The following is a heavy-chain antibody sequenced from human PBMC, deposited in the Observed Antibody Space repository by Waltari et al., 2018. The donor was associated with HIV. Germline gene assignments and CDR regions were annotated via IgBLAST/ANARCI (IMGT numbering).Heavy chain of an antibody. D-gene: IGHD2-21*02. Sequence: EVQLVASGGGLVQPGGSLRLSCAASGFTVRSNYMGWVRQAPGKGLEWVSVIYSGGSTYYADSVKGRFTISRDNSKNTLYLQMNSLRAEDTAVYYCASIAYCGGDCYPRGMDVWGQGTTVTVSS. CDR3: ASIAYCGGDCYPRGMDV. V-gene: IGHV3-66*01. J-gene: IGHJ6*02. CDR1: GFTVRSNY. CDR2: IYSGGST.